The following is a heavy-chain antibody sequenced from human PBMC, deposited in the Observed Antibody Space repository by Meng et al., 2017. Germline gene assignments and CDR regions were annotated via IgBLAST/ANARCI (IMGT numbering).Heavy chain of an antibody. CDR1: GYTFTSYD. Sequence: ASVKVSCKASGYTFTSYDINWVQQATGQGLAWMGWMNPNSGNTGYAQKFQGRVTITRNTSISTAYMELSSLRSEDTAVYYCARLWAVAGSPEYYFDYWGQGKLVTVAS. V-gene: IGHV1-8*03. D-gene: IGHD6-19*01. J-gene: IGHJ4*01. CDR3: ARLWAVAGSPEYYFDY. CDR2: MNPNSGNT.